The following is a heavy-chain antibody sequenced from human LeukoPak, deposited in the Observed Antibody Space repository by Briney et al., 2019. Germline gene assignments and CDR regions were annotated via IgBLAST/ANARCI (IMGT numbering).Heavy chain of an antibody. CDR2: ISGSGGST. V-gene: IGHV3-23*01. CDR3: AKEGGSSGWFSIDY. CDR1: GFTSGSYA. Sequence: GGSLRLSCATSGFTSGSYALSWVRQAPGKGLEWVSCISGSGGSTFYADSVRGRFTISRDNSKNTLYLQMNSLRAGDTAVYYCAKEGGSSGWFSIDYWGQGTLVTVSS. J-gene: IGHJ4*02. D-gene: IGHD6-19*01.